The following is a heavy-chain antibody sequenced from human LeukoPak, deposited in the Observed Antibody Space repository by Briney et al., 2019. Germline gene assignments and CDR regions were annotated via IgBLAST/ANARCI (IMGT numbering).Heavy chain of an antibody. V-gene: IGHV3-48*03. CDR2: ISSTGNTI. Sequence: GGSLRLSCATSGFTFSSFEMNWVRQAPGKGLEWVSYISSTGNTIYYADSVKGRFTISRDNAKSSLYLRMNSLRAEDTAVYYCARDSSGNFIPDYFDYWGQGTLVTVSS. CDR3: ARDSSGNFIPDYFDY. D-gene: IGHD3-10*01. CDR1: GFTFSSFE. J-gene: IGHJ4*02.